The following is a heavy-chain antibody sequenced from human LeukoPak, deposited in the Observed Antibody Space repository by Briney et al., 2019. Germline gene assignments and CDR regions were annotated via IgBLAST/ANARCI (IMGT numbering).Heavy chain of an antibody. V-gene: IGHV4-38-2*02. CDR3: ARPRGNTVDHYFDY. J-gene: IGHJ4*02. CDR2: IYHSGST. D-gene: IGHD4-23*01. Sequence: PSETLSLTCTVSGYSISSGYYWGWIRQPPGKGLEWIGSIYHSGSTYYNPSLKSRVTISVDTSKNQFSLKLSSVTAADTAVYYCARPRGNTVDHYFDYWGQGTLVTVSS. CDR1: GYSISSGYY.